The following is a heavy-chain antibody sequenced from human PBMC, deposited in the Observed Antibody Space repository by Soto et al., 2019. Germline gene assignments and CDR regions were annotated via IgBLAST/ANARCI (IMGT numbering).Heavy chain of an antibody. CDR1: ALSFSYDG. V-gene: IGHV3-33*01. CDR2: IWHDGTNT. Sequence: VQLAESGGGVVQPGRSLRLSCVASALSFSYDGMHWVRQAPGKGLEWVAVIWHDGTNTYYADSVNGRFTISRDNSKNTLYLQMNSLRDEDTAVYFCARDTRIALGDEGAFDSWGQGTLVTVSS. D-gene: IGHD3-22*01. CDR3: ARDTRIALGDEGAFDS. J-gene: IGHJ4*02.